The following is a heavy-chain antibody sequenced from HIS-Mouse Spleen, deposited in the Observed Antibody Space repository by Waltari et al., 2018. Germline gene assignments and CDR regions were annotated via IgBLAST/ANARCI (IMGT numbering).Heavy chain of an antibody. J-gene: IGHJ5*02. CDR1: GFTFSSYG. V-gene: IGHV3-48*01. CDR2: ISSSSSTR. Sequence: EVQLVESGGGLVQPGGSLRLSCAASGFTFSSYGMNWVRQDPGKVWDWVSYISSSSSTRYYADSVKGRFTISRDNAKNSLYLQMNSLRAEDTAVYYCARDLGNWFDPWGQGTLVTVSS. CDR3: ARDLGNWFDP.